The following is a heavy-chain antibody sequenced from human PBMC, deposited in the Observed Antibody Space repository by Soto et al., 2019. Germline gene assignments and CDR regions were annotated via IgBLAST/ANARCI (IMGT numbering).Heavy chain of an antibody. CDR3: ARLGSSCWYQVSYFDS. Sequence: QLHLQESGPGLVKPSETLSLTCIVSGGSITRNNHYWGWIRQSPGKGLEWIGSILYSGSTNYNPFLRSRFPLSVETPKNQFALKMSSVPSADTALDYCARLGSSCWYQVSYFDSWGQGSMVTVSS. D-gene: IGHD6-19*01. CDR1: GGSITRNNHY. J-gene: IGHJ4*02. CDR2: ILYSGST. V-gene: IGHV4-39*01.